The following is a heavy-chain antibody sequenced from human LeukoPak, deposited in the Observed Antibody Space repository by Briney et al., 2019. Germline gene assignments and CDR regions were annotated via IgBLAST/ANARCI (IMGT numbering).Heavy chain of an antibody. D-gene: IGHD3-3*01. CDR3: ARRYDFWSGYIKFDP. CDR1: GYTFTSYG. CDR2: INPNSGGT. J-gene: IGHJ5*02. Sequence: ASVKVSCKASGYTFTSYGISWVRQAPGQGLEWMGWINPNSGGTNYAQKFQGRVTMTRDTSISTAYMELSRLRSDDTAVYYCARRYDFWSGYIKFDPWGQGTLVTVSS. V-gene: IGHV1-2*02.